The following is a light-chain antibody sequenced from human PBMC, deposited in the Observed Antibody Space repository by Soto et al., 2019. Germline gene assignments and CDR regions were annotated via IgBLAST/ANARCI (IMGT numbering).Light chain of an antibody. CDR3: LQDYNYPRT. CDR1: QGIRND. V-gene: IGKV1-6*01. J-gene: IGKJ2*01. CDR2: AAS. Sequence: AIQMTQSPSSLSASVGDRVTITCRASQGIRNDLGWYQQKPGTAPKLLIYAASSLQSGVPSRFSGSGSGMDFTLTISSLQPEDFATYYCLQDYNYPRTFGQGTKLEI.